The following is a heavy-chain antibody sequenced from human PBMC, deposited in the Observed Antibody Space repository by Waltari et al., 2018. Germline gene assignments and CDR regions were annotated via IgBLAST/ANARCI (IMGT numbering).Heavy chain of an antibody. V-gene: IGHV1-24*01. CDR2: LDPEDGET. J-gene: IGHJ3*02. D-gene: IGHD3-10*01. CDR3: ATSNFGTIRDGFDI. CDR1: GYSLSEIS. Sequence: QVHLVQSGAEVRKPGASVKVPCRVSGYSLSEISMSWVRQAPGEGLAWMGTLDPEDGETIFAQKFQGRATMTEETSTDTAYMELSGLRSEDTALYYCATSNFGTIRDGFDIWGQGTLVTVAS.